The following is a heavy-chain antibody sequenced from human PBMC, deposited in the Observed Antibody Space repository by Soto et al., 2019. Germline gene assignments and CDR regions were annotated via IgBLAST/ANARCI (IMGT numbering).Heavy chain of an antibody. J-gene: IGHJ4*02. CDR1: GFSLSSTRMA. D-gene: IGHD6-19*01. CDR2: IYWDDDK. CDR3: AHIVVAGLGYYFDY. V-gene: IGHV2-5*02. Sequence: QITLKESGPTLVKPTQTLTLTCTFSGFSLSSTRMAVGWIRQPLGKALEWLALIYWDDDKRYSPFLKSRLTITKDTSKIQVVLTMSNMDPVDTARYYCAHIVVAGLGYYFDYWGQGTLVTVSS.